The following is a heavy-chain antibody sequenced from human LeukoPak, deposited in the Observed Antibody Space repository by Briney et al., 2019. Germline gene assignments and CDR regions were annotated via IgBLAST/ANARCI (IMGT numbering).Heavy chain of an antibody. J-gene: IGHJ3*02. D-gene: IGHD2-2*01. CDR2: IKSDGSIT. V-gene: IGHV3-74*01. CDR3: TRRSAAKGAFDI. Sequence: GGSLRLSCVASEFSFSNYWMHWVRQAPGKGLVWVSRIKSDGSITNYAASVEGRFTISRDNAKNTLYLQMNSLRAEDTAVYYCTRRSAAKGAFDIWGQGIMVTVSS. CDR1: EFSFSNYW.